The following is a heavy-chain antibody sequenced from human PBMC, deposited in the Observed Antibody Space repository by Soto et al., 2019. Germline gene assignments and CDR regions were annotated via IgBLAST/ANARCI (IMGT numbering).Heavy chain of an antibody. Sequence: GGSLRLSCAASGFTFSSYAMSWVRQAPGKGLEWVSAISGSGGSTYYADSVKGRFTISRDNSKNTLYLQMNSLRAEDTAVYYCAKDQHSSGYYYFPYDYWGQGTLVTVSS. CDR3: AKDQHSSGYYYFPYDY. CDR1: GFTFSSYA. J-gene: IGHJ4*02. D-gene: IGHD3-22*01. V-gene: IGHV3-23*01. CDR2: ISGSGGST.